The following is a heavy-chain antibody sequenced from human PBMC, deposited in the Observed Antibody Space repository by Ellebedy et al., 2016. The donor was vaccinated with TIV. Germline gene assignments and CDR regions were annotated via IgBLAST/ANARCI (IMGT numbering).Heavy chain of an antibody. Sequence: GESLKISXGASGFTFSSYAMSWVRQAPGKGLEWVSVIYGNGGSTYYADSVKGRFTISRDNSKNTLYLQMNSLRAEDTAVYYCAKAGSGYFEGYFDYWGQGTLVTVSS. CDR1: GFTFSSYA. CDR2: IYGNGGST. V-gene: IGHV3-23*01. CDR3: AKAGSGYFEGYFDY. D-gene: IGHD3-22*01. J-gene: IGHJ4*02.